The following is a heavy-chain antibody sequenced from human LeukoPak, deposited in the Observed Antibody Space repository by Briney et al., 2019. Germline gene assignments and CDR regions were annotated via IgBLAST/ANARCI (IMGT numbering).Heavy chain of an antibody. CDR2: IYYSGST. J-gene: IGHJ4*02. D-gene: IGHD3-16*02. CDR1: GGSISRYY. V-gene: IGHV4-59*01. CDR3: ARVDRYYFDY. Sequence: SETLSLTCTVSGGSISRYYWSWIRQPPGKGLECIGYIYYSGSTNYNPSLKSRVNISVDTSKNHFFCKWRSVNAAATAVYYCARVDRYYFDYWGQGNLVTVSS.